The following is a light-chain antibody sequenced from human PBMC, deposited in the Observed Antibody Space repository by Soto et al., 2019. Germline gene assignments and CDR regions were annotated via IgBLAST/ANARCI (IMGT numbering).Light chain of an antibody. CDR2: GVA. J-gene: IGKJ1*01. CDR3: HQYDISPWT. Sequence: ETVLTQSPGTLSLSPGERATLSCRASQSVRSGYLAWYQQKPGQTPRLLIYGVASRATGIPDRFRGSGSGRDFTLTISRLEPEDFAVYYCHQYDISPWTFGQGTKVEIK. CDR1: QSVRSGY. V-gene: IGKV3-20*01.